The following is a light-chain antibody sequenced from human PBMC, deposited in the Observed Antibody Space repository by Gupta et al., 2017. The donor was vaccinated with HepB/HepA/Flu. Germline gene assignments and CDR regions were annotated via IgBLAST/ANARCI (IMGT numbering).Light chain of an antibody. CDR3: AAWDDSLNVV. V-gene: IGLV1-44*01. J-gene: IGLJ2*01. CDR1: SSNNGSNT. Sequence: QSLLTPPPSASGTPGQRVTTSCSGSSSNNGSNTVNWYQQLPGTAPQLLIYSNNQRPSGVPDRFSGSTSGTSASLAISGLQSEDDADYYCAAWDDSLNVVFGGGTKLTVL. CDR2: SNN.